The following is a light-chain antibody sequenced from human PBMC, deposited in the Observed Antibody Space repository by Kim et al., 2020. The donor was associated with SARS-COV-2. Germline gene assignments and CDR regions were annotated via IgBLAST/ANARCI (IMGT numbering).Light chain of an antibody. V-gene: IGLV3-19*01. CDR1: SLRSYY. Sequence: SSELTQDPAVSVALGQTVRITCQGDSLRSYYASWYQQKPGQAPVLVIYGKNNRPSGIPYRFSGSSSGNTASLTITGAQAEDEADYYRNSRDSSGNHVVFG. CDR2: GKN. J-gene: IGLJ2*01. CDR3: NSRDSSGNHVV.